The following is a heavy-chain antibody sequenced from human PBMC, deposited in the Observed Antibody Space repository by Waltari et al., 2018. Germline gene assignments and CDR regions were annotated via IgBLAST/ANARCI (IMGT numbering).Heavy chain of an antibody. J-gene: IGHJ3*02. V-gene: IGHV1-69*05. CDR1: GGIFTNYA. CDR3: ARDLGAMKVTSALEI. CDR2: IIPIFGTA. D-gene: IGHD3-10*01. Sequence: QVQLVQSGAEVKRPGPSVKVSCRASGGIFTNYAISWVRQAPGQGLEWMGGIIPIFGTANSAQKFQGRLTITSDESTSTAYMELSSLRPEDTAVYFCARDLGAMKVTSALEIWGQGTRVTVSS.